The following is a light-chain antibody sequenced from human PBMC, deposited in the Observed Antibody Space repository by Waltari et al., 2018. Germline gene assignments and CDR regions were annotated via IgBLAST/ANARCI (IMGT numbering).Light chain of an antibody. J-gene: IGLJ1*01. V-gene: IGLV2-8*01. CDR1: SSDVGGYNY. CDR2: EVS. Sequence: QSPLTQPPSASGSPGQSVTISCTGTSSDVGGYNYVSWYQQHPGKAPKLMIYEVSKRPSGVPDRFSGSKSGNTASLTVSGLQAEDEADYYCSSYAGSNAYVFGTGTKVTVL. CDR3: SSYAGSNAYV.